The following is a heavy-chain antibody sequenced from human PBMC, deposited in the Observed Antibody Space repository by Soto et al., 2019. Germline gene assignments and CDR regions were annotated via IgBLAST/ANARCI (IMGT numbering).Heavy chain of an antibody. Sequence: VQLVESGGGLVQPGGSLRLSCVASGFTFSSYGMKWVRQAPGKGLEWVSYISGSSSTVYYADSVKGRFTISRDNAKNSLYLQMNSLRDEDTAVYYCARLPYYYYGMDVWGQGTMVT. J-gene: IGHJ6*02. CDR2: ISGSSSTV. V-gene: IGHV3-48*02. CDR3: ARLPYYYYGMDV. D-gene: IGHD3-16*01. CDR1: GFTFSSYG.